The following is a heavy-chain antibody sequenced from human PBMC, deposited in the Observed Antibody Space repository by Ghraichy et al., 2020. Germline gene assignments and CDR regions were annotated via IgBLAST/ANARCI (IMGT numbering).Heavy chain of an antibody. D-gene: IGHD3-22*01. CDR1: GFSLSTSGVG. Sequence: SGPTLVKPTQTLTLTCTFSGFSLSTSGVGVGWIRQPPGKALEWLALIYWNDDKRYSPSLKNRLTITKDTSKNQVVLTMTNMDPVDTATYYCVHDLRHDYYDSSGYYLSTANWFDPWGQGTLVTVSS. V-gene: IGHV2-5*01. CDR2: IYWNDDK. CDR3: VHDLRHDYYDSSGYYLSTANWFDP. J-gene: IGHJ5*02.